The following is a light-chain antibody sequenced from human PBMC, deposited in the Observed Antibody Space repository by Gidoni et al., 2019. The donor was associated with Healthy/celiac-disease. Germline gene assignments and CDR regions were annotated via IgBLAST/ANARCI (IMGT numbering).Light chain of an antibody. CDR2: DAS. J-gene: IGKJ2*01. CDR3: QQYDNLPYT. Sequence: DIPMTQSPSALSASVGDRVPLTCQASQDISNYLNWYQQKPGKAPKLLIYDASNLETGVPSRFSGSGSGTDFTFTISSLQPEDIATYYCQQYDNLPYTFGQGTKLEIK. V-gene: IGKV1-33*01. CDR1: QDISNY.